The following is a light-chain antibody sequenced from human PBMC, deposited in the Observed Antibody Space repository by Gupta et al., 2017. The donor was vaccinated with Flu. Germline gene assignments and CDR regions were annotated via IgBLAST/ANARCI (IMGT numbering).Light chain of an antibody. CDR1: NSDIGAYNY. Sequence: QSALTQPASVSGSPGQSITISCTGTNSDIGAYNYVSWYQQHPGKAPKLMIFEVNNRPSGVSNRFSGSKSGNTASLIISGLQAEDEAHYYCSSYTGSSTLFGGGTRLTVL. CDR2: EVN. J-gene: IGLJ2*01. V-gene: IGLV2-14*01. CDR3: SSYTGSSTL.